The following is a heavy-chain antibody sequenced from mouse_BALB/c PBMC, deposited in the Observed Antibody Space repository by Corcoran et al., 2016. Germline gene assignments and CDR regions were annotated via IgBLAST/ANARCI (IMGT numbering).Heavy chain of an antibody. CDR3: ARIEGNYGNYYY. D-gene: IGHD2-1*01. V-gene: IGHV8-8*01. J-gene: IGHJ2*01. Sequence: QVTLKESGPGILQTSQTLSLTCSFSGFSLSTSGMGVGWIRQPSGKGLEWLAHIWWDDDKYYNTALKSGLTISKDTSKNQVCLKIASVDTADTATYYCARIEGNYGNYYYWGQGTTLTVSS. CDR2: IWWDDDK. CDR1: GFSLSTSGMG.